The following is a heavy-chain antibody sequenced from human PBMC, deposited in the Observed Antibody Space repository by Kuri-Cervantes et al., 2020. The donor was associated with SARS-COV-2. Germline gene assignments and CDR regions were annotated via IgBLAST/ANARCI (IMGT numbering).Heavy chain of an antibody. CDR1: GYRFTSFW. J-gene: IGHJ4*02. Sequence: GESLKISCKASGYRFTSFWIGWVRQMPGKGLEWMGIIFPGDSDVRYSPSFEGQVTISADRSSNTAYLQWSSLKASDTAMYYCARRDFGSGSYYLDYWGQGTLVTVSS. V-gene: IGHV5-51*01. CDR3: ARRDFGSGSYYLDY. CDR2: IFPGDSDV. D-gene: IGHD3-10*01.